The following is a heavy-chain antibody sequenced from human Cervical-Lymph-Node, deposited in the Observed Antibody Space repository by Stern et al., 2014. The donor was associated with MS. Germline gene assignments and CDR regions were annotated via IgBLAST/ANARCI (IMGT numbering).Heavy chain of an antibody. CDR1: GASLSSGGYY. CDR3: ARDTGAAALDP. V-gene: IGHV4-31*03. D-gene: IGHD6-13*01. CDR2: MFDNGRA. Sequence: QVQLVESGPGLVKPSQTLSLPCSASGASLSSGGYYWTWIRQRPGQVLVWSGYMFDNGRAFDNPFLQSRPTISVDTSKNQFALKLTSVTAADTGVYFCARDTGAAALDPWGQGTLVTVSS. J-gene: IGHJ5*02.